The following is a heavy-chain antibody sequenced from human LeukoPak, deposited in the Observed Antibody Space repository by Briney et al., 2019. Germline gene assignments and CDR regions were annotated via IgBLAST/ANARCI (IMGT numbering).Heavy chain of an antibody. J-gene: IGHJ5*02. Sequence: ASVKVSCKASGYTFTNFGISWVRQAPGQGLEWKGWISPYNGNTDYPQKVQGRVTMTTDTSTSTAYMELRSLRLDDTAVYYCARGGVGHCSGGSCPTSWFDPWGQGTLVTVSS. CDR2: ISPYNGNT. CDR3: ARGGVGHCSGGSCPTSWFDP. D-gene: IGHD2-15*01. V-gene: IGHV1-18*01. CDR1: GYTFTNFG.